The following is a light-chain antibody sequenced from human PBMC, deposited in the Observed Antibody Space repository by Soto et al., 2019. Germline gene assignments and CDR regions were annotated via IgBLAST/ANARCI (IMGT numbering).Light chain of an antibody. CDR2: DVN. V-gene: IGLV2-14*03. J-gene: IGLJ1*01. Sequence: QSVLTQPASVSGSPGQSITISCTGTSSDIGGHNFVSWYQHHPGKAPKLMIFDVNNRPSGVSNRFSGSKSANTASLTISGLQAEDEADYYCSSDTSSSTPYVFGTGTKVTV. CDR3: SSDTSSSTPYV. CDR1: SSDIGGHNF.